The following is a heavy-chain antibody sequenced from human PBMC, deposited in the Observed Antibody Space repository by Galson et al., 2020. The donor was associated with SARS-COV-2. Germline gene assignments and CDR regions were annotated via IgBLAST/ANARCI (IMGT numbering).Heavy chain of an antibody. Sequence: SGPTLVHPTQTITLPCTFCGFPLRPSRMCVSWIRQPPGKALKWHALIDWDDDKYYSTSLKTRLTISKDTSKNQVVLPMTNMDPVDTATYYCGRMRFRGWYGEFDYWGQGTLVSVSS. CDR1: GFPLRPSRMC. CDR2: IDWDDDK. J-gene: IGHJ4*02. V-gene: IGHV2-70*01. D-gene: IGHD3-10*01. CDR3: GRMRFRGWYGEFDY.